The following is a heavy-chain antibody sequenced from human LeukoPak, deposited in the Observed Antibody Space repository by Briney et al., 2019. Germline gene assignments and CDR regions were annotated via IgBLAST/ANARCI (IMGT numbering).Heavy chain of an antibody. Sequence: GGSLRLSCAASGFTFSSYGMSWVRQAPGKGLEWVSAISGSGGGTYYADSVKGRFTISRDNSKNTLYLQMNSLRAEDTAVYYCAKGESDYYYYYMDVWGKGTTVTVSS. V-gene: IGHV3-23*01. J-gene: IGHJ6*03. CDR2: ISGSGGGT. CDR1: GFTFSSYG. CDR3: AKGESDYYYYYMDV.